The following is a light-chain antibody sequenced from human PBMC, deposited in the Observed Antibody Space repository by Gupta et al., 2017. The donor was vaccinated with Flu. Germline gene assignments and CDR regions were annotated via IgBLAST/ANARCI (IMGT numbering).Light chain of an antibody. Sequence: DIVMTQSPDPLSASLGASATINCKSSQSVLDTSTNKNYLNWYQQKPGQPPKLLIYWASTRDSGVPDRFSGRGSGTDFTLTISSLQAEDVAVYYCHQDHIRPWTFGQGTKVEIE. J-gene: IGKJ1*01. CDR3: HQDHIRPWT. CDR2: WAS. CDR1: QSVLDTSTNKNY. V-gene: IGKV4-1*01.